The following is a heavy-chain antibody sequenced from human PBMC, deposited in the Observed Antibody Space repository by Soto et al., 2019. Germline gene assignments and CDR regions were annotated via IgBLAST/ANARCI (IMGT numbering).Heavy chain of an antibody. J-gene: IGHJ6*02. CDR2: IDPSDSYT. CDR3: ARYIRFSSSWELGDYYGMDV. Sequence: PGESLKISCKGSGYSFTSYWISWVRQMPGKGLEWMGRIDPSDSYTNYSPSFQGHVTISADKSISTAYLQWSSLKASDTAMYYCARYIRFSSSWELGDYYGMDVWGQGIMVTVSS. D-gene: IGHD6-13*01. CDR1: GYSFTSYW. V-gene: IGHV5-10-1*01.